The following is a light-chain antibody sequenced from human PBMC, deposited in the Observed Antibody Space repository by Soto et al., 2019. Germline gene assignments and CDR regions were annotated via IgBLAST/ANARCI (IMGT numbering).Light chain of an antibody. Sequence: DIHMTQSPSTLSASVGDRVTITCRSSQSISSWLAWYQQKPGKAPKLLIYAASTLQSGVPSRFSGSGSGTDFTLTISCLQSEDFATYYCQQYYSYPRTFGQGDQGGYQ. J-gene: IGKJ1*01. CDR2: AAS. CDR3: QQYYSYPRT. V-gene: IGKV1-5*01. CDR1: QSISSW.